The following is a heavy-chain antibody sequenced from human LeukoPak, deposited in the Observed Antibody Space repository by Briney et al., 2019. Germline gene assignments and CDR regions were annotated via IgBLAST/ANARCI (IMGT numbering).Heavy chain of an antibody. V-gene: IGHV1-18*01. D-gene: IGHD2/OR15-2a*01. J-gene: IGHJ3*02. Sequence: GASVKVSCKASGYTFASYGISWVRQAPGQGLEWMGWISRFNGNTNHAQNLQGRVTMTTDTSTSTAYMELRSLRSDDTAVYFCARVPNQYCTSRCYYTAFDIWGQGTMVTVSS. CDR3: ARVPNQYCTSRCYYTAFDI. CDR1: GYTFASYG. CDR2: ISRFNGNT.